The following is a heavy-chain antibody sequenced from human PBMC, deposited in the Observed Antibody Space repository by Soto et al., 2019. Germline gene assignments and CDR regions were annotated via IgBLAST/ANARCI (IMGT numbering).Heavy chain of an antibody. CDR2: IYNSATT. Sequence: QVQLQESGPGLVKPSQTLSLTCTVSGGSISTGGYYWSWIRQHPGKGLGWIGYIYNSATTYYNPSLPSRVTISVDTSKNQFSLKLSSVTVADTAVYYCARDPAPWGQGALVTVSS. J-gene: IGHJ5*02. CDR1: GGSISTGGYY. CDR3: ARDPAP. V-gene: IGHV4-31*03.